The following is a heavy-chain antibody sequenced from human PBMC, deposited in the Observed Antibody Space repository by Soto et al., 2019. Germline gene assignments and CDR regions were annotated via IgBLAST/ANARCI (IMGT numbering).Heavy chain of an antibody. CDR3: ASLAVAGTYYYYYGMDV. Sequence: ASVKVSCKASGGTFSSYAISWVRQAPGQGLEWMGGIIPIFGTANYAQKFQGRVTITADKSTSTAYMELSSLRSEDTAVYYCASLAVAGTYYYYYGMDVWGQGTTVTV. J-gene: IGHJ6*02. V-gene: IGHV1-69*06. D-gene: IGHD6-19*01. CDR2: IIPIFGTA. CDR1: GGTFSSYA.